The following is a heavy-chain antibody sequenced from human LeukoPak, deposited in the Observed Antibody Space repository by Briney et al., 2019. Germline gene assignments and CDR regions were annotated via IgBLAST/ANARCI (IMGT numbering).Heavy chain of an antibody. CDR2: IIPIFGTA. V-gene: IGHV1-69*13. CDR3: ARLKEQQLVGGFDP. J-gene: IGHJ5*02. Sequence: GASVKVSCKASGGTFSSYAISWARQAPGQGLEWMGGIIPIFGTANYAQKFQGRVTITADESTSTAYMELSSLRSEDTAVYYCARLKEQQLVGGFDPWGQGTLVTVSS. CDR1: GGTFSSYA. D-gene: IGHD6-13*01.